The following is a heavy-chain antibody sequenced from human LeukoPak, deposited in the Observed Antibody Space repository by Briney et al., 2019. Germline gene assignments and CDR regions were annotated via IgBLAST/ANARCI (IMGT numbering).Heavy chain of an antibody. V-gene: IGHV4-34*01. CDR3: ARLPGRRYYDSSGYYYSSPPDY. CDR2: INHSGST. CDR1: GGSFSGYY. Sequence: PSETLSLTCTVYGGSFSGYYWSWIRQPPGKGLEWIGEINHSGSTNYNPSLTSRVTISVETSKNQFSLKLRYVDAADTAVYYCARLPGRRYYDSSGYYYSSPPDYWGQGTLVTVSS. D-gene: IGHD3-22*01. J-gene: IGHJ4*02.